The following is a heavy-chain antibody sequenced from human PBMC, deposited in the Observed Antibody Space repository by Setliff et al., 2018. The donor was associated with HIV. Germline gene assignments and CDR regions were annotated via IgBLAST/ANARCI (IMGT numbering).Heavy chain of an antibody. V-gene: IGHV4-34*12. D-gene: IGHD6-19*01. CDR3: ARRSGWSLDY. Sequence: SETLSLTCTVSGDSISSYYWSWIRQPPGKGLEWIGEIIHSGSTNYNPSLKSRVTISVDTSKNQFSLKLSSVTAADTAAYYCARRSGWSLDYWGQGTLVTVSS. J-gene: IGHJ4*02. CDR1: GDSISSYY. CDR2: IIHSGST.